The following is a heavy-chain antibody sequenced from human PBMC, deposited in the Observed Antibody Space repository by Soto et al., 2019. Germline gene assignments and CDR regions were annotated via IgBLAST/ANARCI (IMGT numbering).Heavy chain of an antibody. CDR3: AKDRDGSGYYPYFFDC. Sequence: PGGSLRLSCAASGFTFSNYAMTWVRQAPGRGLEWVSSIRRSGDSTYYADSVKGRFTISRDNSENTVYLQMNSLRAEDTAVYYCAKDRDGSGYYPYFFDCWGQGTLVTVSS. D-gene: IGHD3-22*01. V-gene: IGHV3-23*01. CDR2: IRRSGDST. J-gene: IGHJ4*02. CDR1: GFTFSNYA.